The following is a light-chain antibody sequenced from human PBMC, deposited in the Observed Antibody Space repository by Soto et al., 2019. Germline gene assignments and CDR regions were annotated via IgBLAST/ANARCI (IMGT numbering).Light chain of an antibody. CDR1: SGYSDYK. CDR2: VGTGGIVG. J-gene: IGLJ1*01. V-gene: IGLV9-49*01. Sequence: QSVLTQPPSASASLGASVTLTCTLSSGYSDYKVDWYQQRPGKGPRFVMRVGTGGIVGSKGDGIPDRFSVLGSGLNRYLTIKNIQEEDEGDYHCGADHGSGSTFVYVFGTGTKLTVL. CDR3: GADHGSGSTFVYV.